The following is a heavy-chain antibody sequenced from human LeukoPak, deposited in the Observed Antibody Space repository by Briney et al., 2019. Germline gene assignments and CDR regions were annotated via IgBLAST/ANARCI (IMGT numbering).Heavy chain of an antibody. CDR3: ARDEIAKYGSGSYWFDP. Sequence: PSETLSLTCTVSGGSISSYYWSWIRQTAGKGLEWIGRIYTSGSTNYNPSLKSRVTMSVDTSKNQFSLKLSSVTAADTAVYYCARDEIAKYGSGSYWFDPWGQGTLVTVSS. CDR1: GGSISSYY. CDR2: IYTSGST. J-gene: IGHJ5*02. V-gene: IGHV4-4*07. D-gene: IGHD3-10*01.